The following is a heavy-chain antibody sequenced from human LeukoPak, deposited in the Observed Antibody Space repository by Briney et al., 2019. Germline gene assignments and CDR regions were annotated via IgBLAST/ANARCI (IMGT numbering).Heavy chain of an antibody. D-gene: IGHD2-8*01. V-gene: IGHV3-30*02. J-gene: IGHJ4*02. CDR1: GFTFSSYG. Sequence: PGGSLRLSCAASGFTFSSYGMHWVRQAPGKGLEWVAFIRYDGSNKYYADSVKGRFTISRDNSKNTLYLQMNSLRAEDTAVYYCAKDQIVLMVYASVNFDYWGQGTLVTVSS. CDR2: IRYDGSNK. CDR3: AKDQIVLMVYASVNFDY.